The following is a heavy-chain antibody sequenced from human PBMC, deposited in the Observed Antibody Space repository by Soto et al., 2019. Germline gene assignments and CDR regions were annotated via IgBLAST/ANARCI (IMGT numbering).Heavy chain of an antibody. J-gene: IGHJ6*02. CDR1: GYSISSNNW. CDR3: AGYGDSKYYYYGMDV. D-gene: IGHD4-17*01. V-gene: IGHV4-28*01. CDR2: IYYSGTT. Sequence: SETLSLTCAVSGYSISSNNWWGWIRQPPGKGLEWIGYIYYSGTTYYNPSLKSRVTMSVDTSKNQFSLKLSSVTAADTAVYYCAGYGDSKYYYYGMDVWGQGTTVTVS.